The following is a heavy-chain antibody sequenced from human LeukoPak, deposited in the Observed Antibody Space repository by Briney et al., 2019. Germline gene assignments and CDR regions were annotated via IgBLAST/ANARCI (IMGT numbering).Heavy chain of an antibody. Sequence: ESGPALVKPTQTLTLTCTFSGFSLSTSGMCVSWIRQPPGKALEWLARIDWDDDKYYSTSLKTRLTISKDTSKNQVVLTMTNMDPVDTATYYCARIRYFDFSPAFDYWGQGTLVTVSS. D-gene: IGHD3-9*01. V-gene: IGHV2-70*11. J-gene: IGHJ4*02. CDR2: IDWDDDK. CDR1: GFSLSTSGMC. CDR3: ARIRYFDFSPAFDY.